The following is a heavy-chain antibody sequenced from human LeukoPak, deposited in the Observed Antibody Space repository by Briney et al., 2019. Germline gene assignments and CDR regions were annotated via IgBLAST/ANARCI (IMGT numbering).Heavy chain of an antibody. J-gene: IGHJ6*02. V-gene: IGHV4-34*01. CDR1: GGSFSGYY. CDR2: INHSGTT. CDR3: ARAYYGSGSYSRPYYFYGMDV. D-gene: IGHD3-10*01. Sequence: KSSETLSLTCAVYGGSFSGYYWSWIRQPPGKGLGWIGEINHSGTTNYNPSLKSRVTISVDTSKNQFSLKLSSVTAADTAVYHCARAYYGSGSYSRPYYFYGMDVWGQGTTVTVSS.